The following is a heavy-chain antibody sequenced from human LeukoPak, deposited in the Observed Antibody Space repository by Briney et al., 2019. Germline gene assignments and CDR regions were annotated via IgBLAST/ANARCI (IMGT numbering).Heavy chain of an antibody. CDR1: EFTFSKYG. J-gene: IGHJ4*02. V-gene: IGHV3-23*01. CDR2: ISGSGGST. CDR3: AKYYYGSGSYYKGLDY. D-gene: IGHD3-10*01. Sequence: GGSLRLSCAASEFTFSKYGMHWVRQAPGKGLEWVSVISGSGGSTYHADSVKGRFTISRDNSKNTLYLQMNSLRAEDTAVYYCAKYYYGSGSYYKGLDYWGQGTLVTVSS.